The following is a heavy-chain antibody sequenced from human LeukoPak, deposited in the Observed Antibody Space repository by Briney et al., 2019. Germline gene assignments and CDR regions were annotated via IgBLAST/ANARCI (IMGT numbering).Heavy chain of an antibody. CDR2: IYYSGST. D-gene: IGHD2-2*01. CDR3: ATETGYCSSTRCSDYYYIDV. CDR1: DCIISSYC. V-gene: IGHV4-59*01. J-gene: IGHJ6*03. Sequence: SETLSLTTTSGDCIISSYCCRWTRQPPGKGLEWIGYIYYSGSTNYNPSLKSRVTISVDTSKNQYSLKLSSVTAAVTAVYYSATETGYCSSTRCSDYYYIDVWGKGTTVTVSS.